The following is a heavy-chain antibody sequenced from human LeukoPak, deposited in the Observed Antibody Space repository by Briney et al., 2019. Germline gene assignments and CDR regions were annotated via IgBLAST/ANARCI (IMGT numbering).Heavy chain of an antibody. V-gene: IGHV3-74*01. J-gene: IGHJ4*02. Sequence: QTGGSLRLSCVVSEFTFSSLWMHWVRQAPGQGLVWVSRINTDGTTTNYADSVKGRFTISRDNAKNTLYLQMNSLRADDTAVYYCATAGNYRFDYWGQGTLVTVSS. CDR2: INTDGTTT. CDR1: EFTFSSLW. CDR3: ATAGNYRFDY. D-gene: IGHD5-24*01.